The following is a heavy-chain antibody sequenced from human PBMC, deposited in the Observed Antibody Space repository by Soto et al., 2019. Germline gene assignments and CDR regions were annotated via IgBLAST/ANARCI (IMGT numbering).Heavy chain of an antibody. J-gene: IGHJ4*02. CDR3: AKDAVSMVRGDHYFDY. CDR1: GFTFDDYA. D-gene: IGHD3-10*01. Sequence: GGSLRLSCAASGFTFDDYAMHWVRQAPGKGLEWVSGISWNSGSIGYADSVKGRFTISRDNAKNSLYLQMNSLRAEDTALYYCAKDAVSMVRGDHYFDYWGQGTLVTVSS. V-gene: IGHV3-9*01. CDR2: ISWNSGSI.